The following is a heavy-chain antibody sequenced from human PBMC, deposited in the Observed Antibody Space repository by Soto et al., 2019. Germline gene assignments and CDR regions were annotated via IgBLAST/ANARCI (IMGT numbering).Heavy chain of an antibody. CDR3: ARESGLSIERYDILTGFNY. CDR2: IWYDGSNK. Sequence: GGSLRLSCAASGFTFSSYGMHWVRQAPGKGLEWVAVIWYDGSNKYYADSVKGRFTISRDNSKNTLYLQMNSLRAEDTAVYYCARESGLSIERYDILTGFNYWGQGTLVTVSS. D-gene: IGHD3-9*01. CDR1: GFTFSSYG. V-gene: IGHV3-33*01. J-gene: IGHJ4*02.